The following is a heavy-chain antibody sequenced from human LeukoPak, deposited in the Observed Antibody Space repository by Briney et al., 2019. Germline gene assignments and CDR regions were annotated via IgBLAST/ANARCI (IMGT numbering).Heavy chain of an antibody. CDR2: ISSSGSTI. Sequence: GGSLRLSCAASGFTFSSYEMNWVRQAPGKGLEWVSYISSSGSTIYYADSVKGRFTISRDNAKNSLYLQMNSLRAEDTAVYYCARDFMYNVNCAGCWGQGILVTVSS. V-gene: IGHV3-48*03. CDR3: ARDFMYNVNCAGC. CDR1: GFTFSSYE. D-gene: IGHD1-14*01. J-gene: IGHJ4*02.